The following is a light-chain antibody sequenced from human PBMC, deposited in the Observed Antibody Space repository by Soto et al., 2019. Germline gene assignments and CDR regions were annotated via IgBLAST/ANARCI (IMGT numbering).Light chain of an antibody. J-gene: IGLJ1*01. CDR1: SSDVGSYDH. V-gene: IGLV2-14*01. Sequence: SVLTQPASVSGSPGQSSTISFSGTSSDVGSYDHVAWYQQFPGKTPKLMIYEVSNRPSGVSSRFSGSKSGNTASLTISGLQAEDEADYYCISYTGSSTSYVFGSGTKVTVL. CDR3: ISYTGSSTSYV. CDR2: EVS.